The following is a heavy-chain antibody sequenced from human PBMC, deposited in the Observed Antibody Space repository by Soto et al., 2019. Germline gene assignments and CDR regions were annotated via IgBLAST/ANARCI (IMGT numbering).Heavy chain of an antibody. CDR3: ARDLQSTTRFDP. V-gene: IGHV4-4*07. D-gene: IGHD2-2*01. J-gene: IGHJ5*02. CDR1: GASISSYF. CDR2: IYTSGTT. Sequence: PSETLSLTCTVSGASISSYFWSWIRQPAGKGLEWIGRIYTSGTTNYNPSLKSRVTMSLGTSKNQFSLKLTSVTAADTAVYFCARDLQSTTRFDPWGQGTLVTVSS.